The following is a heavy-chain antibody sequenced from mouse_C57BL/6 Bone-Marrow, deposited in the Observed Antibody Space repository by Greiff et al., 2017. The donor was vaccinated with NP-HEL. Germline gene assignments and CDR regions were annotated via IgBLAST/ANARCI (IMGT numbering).Heavy chain of an antibody. CDR2: IDPSDSYT. CDR3: ARDGNYYFDY. J-gene: IGHJ2*01. D-gene: IGHD2-1*01. V-gene: IGHV1-59*01. CDR1: GYTLTSYW. Sequence: QVQLQQPGAELVRPGTSVKLSCKASGYTLTSYWMHWVKQRPGQGLEWIGVIDPSDSYTNYNQKFKGKATLTVDTSSSTAYMQLSSLTSEDSAVYYCARDGNYYFDYWGQGTTLTVSS.